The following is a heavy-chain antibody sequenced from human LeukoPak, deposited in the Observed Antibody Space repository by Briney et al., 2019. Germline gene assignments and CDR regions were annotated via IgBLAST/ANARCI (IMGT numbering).Heavy chain of an antibody. D-gene: IGHD3-22*01. CDR2: ISAYNGNT. CDR3: ARGAPPRRNYDSRGYYSYYFDY. Sequence: ASVKVSCKASGYTFTSYGISWVRQAPGQGLEWMGWISAYNGNTHYAQKLQGRVTMTTDTSTSTVYMELRSLGSDDTDVYYCARGAPPRRNYDSRGYYSYYFDYWGQGTLVTVSS. V-gene: IGHV1-18*01. CDR1: GYTFTSYG. J-gene: IGHJ4*02.